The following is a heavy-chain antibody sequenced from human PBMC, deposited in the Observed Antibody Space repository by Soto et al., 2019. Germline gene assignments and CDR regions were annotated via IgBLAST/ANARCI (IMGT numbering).Heavy chain of an antibody. CDR3: ARLGYCSSTSCYVLILDY. J-gene: IGHJ4*02. V-gene: IGHV4-39*01. CDR1: GGSFSGYY. Sequence: PSETLSLTCAVYGGSFSGYYWGWIRQPPGKGLEWIGSIYYSGSTYYNPSLKSRVTISVDTSKNQFSLKLSSVTAADTAVYYCARLGYCSSTSCYVLILDYWGQGTLVTVSS. D-gene: IGHD2-2*01. CDR2: IYYSGST.